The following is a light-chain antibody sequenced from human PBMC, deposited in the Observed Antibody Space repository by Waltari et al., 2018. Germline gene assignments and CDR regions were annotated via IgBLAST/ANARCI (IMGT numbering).Light chain of an antibody. V-gene: IGKV3-15*01. Sequence: EIVMTQSPATLSVSPGERATLSCRASQSISRNLALYQQKPGQAPRLLIYGASTRATGIPARFSGSGSGTEFTLTISSLQSEDFAVYYCQQYNNWPLFGPGTKVDIK. CDR3: QQYNNWPL. CDR2: GAS. CDR1: QSISRN. J-gene: IGKJ3*01.